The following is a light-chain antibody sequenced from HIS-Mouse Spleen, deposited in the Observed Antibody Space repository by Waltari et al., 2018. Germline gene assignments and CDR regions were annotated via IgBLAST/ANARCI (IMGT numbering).Light chain of an antibody. Sequence: QSALTQPPSASGSPGQSVTISCTGTSSDVGGYNHVPWYQQHPGKAPKLMIYAVSKRPSGVPDRLSGSKAGNTASLTVSGLQAEDEADYYYSSYAGSNKVFGGGTKLTVL. CDR1: SSDVGGYNH. CDR3: SSYAGSNKV. CDR2: AVS. V-gene: IGLV2-8*01. J-gene: IGLJ2*01.